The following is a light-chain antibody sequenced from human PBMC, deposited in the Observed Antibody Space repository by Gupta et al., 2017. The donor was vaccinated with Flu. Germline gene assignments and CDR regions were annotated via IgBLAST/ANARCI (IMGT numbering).Light chain of an antibody. CDR1: QSISTW. Sequence: DIQMTQSPSTLSASVGDRVTITCRASQSISTWLAWYQQKPGKAPKLLIYKASSLESGGPSRFSGSGSGTEFTLTISILQPDDFATYYCQQYNSYSYTFGQGTKLEIK. CDR2: KAS. V-gene: IGKV1-5*03. J-gene: IGKJ2*01. CDR3: QQYNSYSYT.